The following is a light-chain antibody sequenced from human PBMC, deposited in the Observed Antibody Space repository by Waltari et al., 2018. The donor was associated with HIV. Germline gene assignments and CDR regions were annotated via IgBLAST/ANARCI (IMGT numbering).Light chain of an antibody. Sequence: QSALTQPPSASGSPGQSVAISCTGTSSAIGAYNFVSWYQQQPGSAPNLIIFEVTKRPTGVPDRFSGSKSGNTASLTVSGLLPEDDADYYCSSYAGSNRFVVFGGGTRLTVL. CDR2: EVT. V-gene: IGLV2-8*01. J-gene: IGLJ2*01. CDR3: SSYAGSNRFVV. CDR1: SSAIGAYNF.